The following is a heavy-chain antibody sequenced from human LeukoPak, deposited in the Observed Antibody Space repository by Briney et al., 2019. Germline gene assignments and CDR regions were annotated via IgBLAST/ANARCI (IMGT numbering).Heavy chain of an antibody. CDR2: IYYSGST. J-gene: IGHJ4*02. V-gene: IGHV4-31*03. CDR1: GGSISSGGYY. Sequence: PSETLSLTCTVSGGSISSGGYYWSGIRPHPGKGLEWIGYIYYSGSTYYNPSLKSRVTISVDTSKNQFSLKLSSVTAADTAVYYCAREGQKAFDYWGQGTLVTVSS. CDR3: AREGQKAFDY.